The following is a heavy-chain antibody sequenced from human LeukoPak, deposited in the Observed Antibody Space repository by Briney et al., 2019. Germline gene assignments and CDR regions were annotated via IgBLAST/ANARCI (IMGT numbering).Heavy chain of an antibody. V-gene: IGHV1-2*02. J-gene: IGHJ6*03. D-gene: IGHD6-6*01. Sequence: ASVKVSCKASGYTFTDYYMHWVRQAPGQGLEWMGWINPNSGGTNYAQKFQGRVTMTRDTSISTAYMELSRLRSDDTAIYYCARDFSSSSTVYYYYYMDVWGKGTTVTVSS. CDR2: INPNSGGT. CDR1: GYTFTDYY. CDR3: ARDFSSSSTVYYYYYMDV.